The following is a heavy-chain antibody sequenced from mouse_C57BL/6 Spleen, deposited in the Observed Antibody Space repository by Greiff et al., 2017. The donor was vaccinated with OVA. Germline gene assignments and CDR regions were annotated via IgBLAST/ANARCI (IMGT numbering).Heavy chain of an antibody. CDR2: IYPRSGNT. CDR1: GYTFTSYG. CDR3: ARGITTVVATPYWYFDV. Sequence: VKLQESGAELARPGASVKLSCKASGYTFTSYGISWVKQRTGQGLEWIGEIYPRSGNTYYNEKFKGKATLTADKSSSTAYMELRSLTSEDSAVYFCARGITTVVATPYWYFDVWGTGTTVTVSS. V-gene: IGHV1-81*01. D-gene: IGHD1-1*01. J-gene: IGHJ1*03.